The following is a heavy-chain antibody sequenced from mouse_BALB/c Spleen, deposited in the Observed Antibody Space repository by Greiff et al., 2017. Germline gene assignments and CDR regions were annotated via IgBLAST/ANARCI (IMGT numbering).Heavy chain of an antibody. J-gene: IGHJ2*01. CDR1: GFSLTSYG. CDR2: IWSGGST. CDR3: AEEGDCAGGGSFDY. V-gene: IGHV2-2*02. Sequence: QVQLQQSGPGLVQPSQSLSITCTVSGFSLTSYGVHWVRQSPGKGLEWLGVIWSGGSTDYNAAFISRLSISKDNSKSQVFFKMNSLQANATAIYCGAEEGDCAGGGSFDYWGQGTTLTVSS.